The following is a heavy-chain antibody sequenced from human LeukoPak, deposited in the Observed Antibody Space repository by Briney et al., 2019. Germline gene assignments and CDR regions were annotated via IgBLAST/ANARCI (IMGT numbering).Heavy chain of an antibody. D-gene: IGHD6-13*01. V-gene: IGHV4-4*02. CDR1: GGSISSSNW. J-gene: IGHJ3*01. CDR2: IYHSGST. CDR3: ARISSSNWYNERGAFDV. Sequence: PSETLSLTCAVYGGSISSSNWWSWVRQPPGKGLEWIGEIYHSGSTNYNPSLKSRVTISVDKSKSQFSLKLRSVTAADTAVYYCARISSSNWYNERGAFDVWGQGTMVTVSS.